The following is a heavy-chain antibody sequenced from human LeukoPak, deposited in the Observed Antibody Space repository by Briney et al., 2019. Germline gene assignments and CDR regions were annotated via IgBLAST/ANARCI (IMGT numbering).Heavy chain of an antibody. CDR1: GFTFSSYA. Sequence: PGGSLRLSCAASGFTFSSYAMHWVRQAPGKGLEWVAVISYDGSNKYYADSVKGRFTISGDNSKNTLYLQMNSLRAEDTAVYYCARDSQVRVNHYYGMDVWGQGTTVTVSS. CDR3: ARDSQVRVNHYYGMDV. CDR2: ISYDGSNK. D-gene: IGHD1-14*01. V-gene: IGHV3-30-3*01. J-gene: IGHJ6*02.